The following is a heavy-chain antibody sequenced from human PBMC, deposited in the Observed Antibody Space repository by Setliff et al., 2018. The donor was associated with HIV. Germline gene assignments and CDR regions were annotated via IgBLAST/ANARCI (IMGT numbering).Heavy chain of an antibody. J-gene: IGHJ6*03. Sequence: SVKVSCKASGSSFTSYGLNWVRQAPGQGLEWMGWIIPILGIPNYAQKFQGRVTITADKSTSTAYMELSSLRYGDTAVYYCARVTTVVTDPLYYHYMDVWGKGTTVTVSS. CDR3: ARVTTVVTDPLYYHYMDV. CDR1: GSSFTSYG. CDR2: IIPILGIP. D-gene: IGHD2-15*01. V-gene: IGHV1-69*10.